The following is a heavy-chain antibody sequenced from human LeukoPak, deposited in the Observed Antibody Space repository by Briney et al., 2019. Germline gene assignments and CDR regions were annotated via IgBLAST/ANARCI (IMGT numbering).Heavy chain of an antibody. J-gene: IGHJ5*02. CDR2: INPSGGST. D-gene: IGHD4-17*01. V-gene: IGHV1-46*01. CDR1: GYTFTSYY. CDR3: ARDPGGDNSFDP. Sequence: ASVKVSCKASGYTFTSYYMHWVRQAPGQGLEWMGIINPSGGSTSYAQKFQGRVTMTRDMSTSTVYMKLSSLRSEDTAVYYCARDPGGDNSFDPWGQGTLVTVSS.